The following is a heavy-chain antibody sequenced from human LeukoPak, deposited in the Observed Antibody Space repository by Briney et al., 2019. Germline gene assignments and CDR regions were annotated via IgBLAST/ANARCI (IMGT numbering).Heavy chain of an antibody. V-gene: IGHV3-33*01. Sequence: GGSLRLSCAASGFTFSSYGMPWVRQAPGKGLEWVAVIWYDGSNKYYADSVKGRFTISRNNSKNTLYLQMNSLRAEDTAVYYCARDLQSGAFDIWGQGTMVTVSS. CDR3: ARDLQSGAFDI. CDR2: IWYDGSNK. J-gene: IGHJ3*02. CDR1: GFTFSSYG. D-gene: IGHD3-3*01.